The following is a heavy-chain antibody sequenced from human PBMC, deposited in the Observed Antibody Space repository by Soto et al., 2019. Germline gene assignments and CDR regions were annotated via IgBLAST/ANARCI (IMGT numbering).Heavy chain of an antibody. D-gene: IGHD2-8*01. CDR3: VTLLIREAFDI. CDR1: GDTLTGLS. V-gene: IGHV1-24*01. CDR2: FDPEDGDT. Sequence: ASVKVSCKVSGDTLTGLSIHWVRQAPGKGLEWMGGFDPEDGDTKYAQKFQGRVTMTEDTSADTVYMELSSLRSEDTAVYYCVTLLIREAFDIWGLGTMVTVSS. J-gene: IGHJ3*02.